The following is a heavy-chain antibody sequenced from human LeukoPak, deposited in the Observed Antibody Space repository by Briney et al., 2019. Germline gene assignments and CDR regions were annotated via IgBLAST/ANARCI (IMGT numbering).Heavy chain of an antibody. Sequence: ASVKVSCKASGYTFTGYYMHWVRQAPGQGLEWMGWINPNSGGTNYAQKFQGRVTMTRDTSISTAYMELSRLRSDDTAVYYCARAPLGTIFGDVWGKGTMVTVSS. J-gene: IGHJ6*04. CDR1: GYTFTGYY. CDR2: INPNSGGT. V-gene: IGHV1-2*02. D-gene: IGHD3-3*01. CDR3: ARAPLGTIFGDV.